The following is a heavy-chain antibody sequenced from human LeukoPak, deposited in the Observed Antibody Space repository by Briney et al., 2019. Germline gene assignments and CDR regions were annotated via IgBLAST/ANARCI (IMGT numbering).Heavy chain of an antibody. CDR1: GFTFSSYW. CDR2: ISSSSSYI. J-gene: IGHJ5*02. Sequence: MAGGSLRLSCAASGFTFSSYWMSWVRRAPGKGLEWVSSISSSSSYIYYADSVKGRFTISRDNAKNSLYLQMNSLRAEDTAVYYCARGRKYSSSSEVNWFDPWGQGTLVTVSS. V-gene: IGHV3-21*01. CDR3: ARGRKYSSSSEVNWFDP. D-gene: IGHD6-6*01.